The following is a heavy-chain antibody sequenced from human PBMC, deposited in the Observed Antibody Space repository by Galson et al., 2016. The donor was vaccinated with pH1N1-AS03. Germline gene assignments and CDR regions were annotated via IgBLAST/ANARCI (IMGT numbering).Heavy chain of an antibody. CDR3: AKGNYQLLNYYYYMDV. CDR1: GGSFSTYA. CDR2: IIPVFGTT. J-gene: IGHJ6*03. Sequence: SVKVSCKASGGSFSTYAITWVRQAPGQGLEWMGGIIPVFGTTSFAQKFQDRVSITADESTSTAFMELSSLRSEDTAVYDCAKGNYQLLNYYYYMDVWGKGTTVTVSS. V-gene: IGHV1-69*13. D-gene: IGHD2-2*01.